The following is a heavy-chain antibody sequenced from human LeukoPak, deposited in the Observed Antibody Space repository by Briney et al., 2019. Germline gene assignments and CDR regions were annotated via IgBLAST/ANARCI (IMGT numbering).Heavy chain of an antibody. CDR1: GGSISSHY. CDR3: ARGAWIQLWLFDY. J-gene: IGHJ4*02. Sequence: SETLSLTCTVSGGSISSHYWSWIRQPPGKGLEWIGYIYYSGSTNYNPSLKSRVTISVDTSKNQFSLKLSSVTAADTAVYYCARGAWIQLWLFDYWGQGTLVTVSS. V-gene: IGHV4-59*11. CDR2: IYYSGST. D-gene: IGHD5-18*01.